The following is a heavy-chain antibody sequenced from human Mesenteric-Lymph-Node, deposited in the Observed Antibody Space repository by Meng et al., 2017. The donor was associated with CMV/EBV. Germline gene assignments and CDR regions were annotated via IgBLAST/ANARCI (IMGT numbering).Heavy chain of an antibody. CDR2: ISYDGNNI. CDR3: ARDSTEYQLHSGMDV. CDR1: GFTFSSYG. J-gene: IGHJ6*02. V-gene: IGHV3-30*19. Sequence: GESLKISCAASGFTFSSYGMHWVRQAPGKGLEWVALISYDGNNIYYADSVKGRFTISRDNSKNTLYLQMSSLRGEDTAVYSCARDSTEYQLHSGMDVWGQGTTVTVSS. D-gene: IGHD2-2*01.